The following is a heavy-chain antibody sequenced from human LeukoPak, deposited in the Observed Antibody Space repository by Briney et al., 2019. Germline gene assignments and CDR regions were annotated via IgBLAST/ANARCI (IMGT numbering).Heavy chain of an antibody. CDR3: ARGSYDFWSGYFTFDP. V-gene: IGHV3-33*01. Sequence: GALRLSCAASGFTFSSYGMHWVRQAPGKGLEWVAVIWYDGSNKYYADSVKGRFTISRDNSKNTLYLQMNSLRAEDTAVYYCARGSYDFWSGYFTFDPWGQGTLVTVSS. CDR2: IWYDGSNK. J-gene: IGHJ5*02. CDR1: GFTFSSYG. D-gene: IGHD3-3*01.